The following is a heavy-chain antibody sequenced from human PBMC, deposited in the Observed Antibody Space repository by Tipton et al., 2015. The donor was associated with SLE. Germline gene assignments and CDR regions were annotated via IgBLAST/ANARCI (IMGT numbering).Heavy chain of an antibody. J-gene: IGHJ4*02. CDR2: IYYSGST. CDR1: GGSISSGGYY. D-gene: IGHD3-10*01. Sequence: LRLSCTVSGGSISSGGYYWSWIRQHPGKGLEWIGYIYYSGSTYYNPSLKSRVTISVDTSKNQFSLKLSSVTAADTAVYYCARGLSPLYGSGVDYWGQGTLVTVSS. CDR3: ARGLSPLYGSGVDY. V-gene: IGHV4-31*03.